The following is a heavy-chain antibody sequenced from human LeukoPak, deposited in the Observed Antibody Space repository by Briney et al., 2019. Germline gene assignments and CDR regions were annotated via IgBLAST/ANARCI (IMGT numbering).Heavy chain of an antibody. CDR3: ARDSHRITIFGVVIGAFDI. CDR1: GGSISSGDYY. CDR2: IYYSGST. Sequence: SGTLSLTCTVSGGSISSGDYYWSWIRQPPGKGLEWIGYIYYSGSTYYNPSLKSRVTISVDTSKNQFSLKLSSVTAADTAVYYCARDSHRITIFGVVIGAFDIWGQGTMVTVSS. D-gene: IGHD3-3*01. V-gene: IGHV4-30-4*08. J-gene: IGHJ3*02.